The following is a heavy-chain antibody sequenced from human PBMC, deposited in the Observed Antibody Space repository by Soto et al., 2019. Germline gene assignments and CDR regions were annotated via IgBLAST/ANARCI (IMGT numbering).Heavy chain of an antibody. D-gene: IGHD1-26*01. J-gene: IGHJ4*02. CDR3: VRENEMAGATSAFEY. Sequence: GGSLRLSCEASGFRFNSYSMNWVRQAPQKGLEWVSLIDARSNYIYYADSVKGRFTISRDNARNSLYLQMDSLRVEDTAVYYCVRENEMAGATSAFEYWGQGXPVTVYS. CDR2: IDARSNYI. V-gene: IGHV3-21*06. CDR1: GFRFNSYS.